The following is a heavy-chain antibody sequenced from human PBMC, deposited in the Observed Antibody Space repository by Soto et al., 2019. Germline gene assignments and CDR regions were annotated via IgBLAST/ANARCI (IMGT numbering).Heavy chain of an antibody. CDR2: IYYSGST. V-gene: IGHV4-59*01. CDR1: GGSITSYY. CDR3: ARDFSLNY. Sequence: SETLSLTCTVSGGSITSYYWSWIRQPPGKGLESIGYIYYSGSTNYNPSLKSRVAISVDTSKNQFSLKLTSVTAADTAVYYCARDFSLNYWGQGTLVTVSS. J-gene: IGHJ4*02.